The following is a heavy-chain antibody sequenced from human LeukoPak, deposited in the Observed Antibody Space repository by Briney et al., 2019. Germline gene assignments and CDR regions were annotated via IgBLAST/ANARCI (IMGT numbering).Heavy chain of an antibody. CDR3: AREDQAPGDGMDV. J-gene: IGHJ6*02. V-gene: IGHV4-31*03. CDR2: IYYSGST. D-gene: IGHD3-10*01. Sequence: PSETLSLTCTVSGGSISSGGYYWSWIRQHPGKGLEWIGYIYYSGSTYYNPSLKSRVTISVDTSKNQFSLKLSSVTAADTAVYYCAREDQAPGDGMDVWGQGTTVTVSS. CDR1: GGSISSGGYY.